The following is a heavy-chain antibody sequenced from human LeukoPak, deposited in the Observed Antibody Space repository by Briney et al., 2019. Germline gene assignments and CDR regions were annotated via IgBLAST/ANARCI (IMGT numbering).Heavy chain of an antibody. V-gene: IGHV1-18*01. CDR3: ARVVVSGGDYYYYYMDV. J-gene: IGHJ6*03. Sequence: ASVEVSCKASGYTFTSYGISWVRQAPGQGLEWMGWISAYNGNTNYAQKLQGRVTMTTDTSTSTAYMELRSLRSDDTAVYYCARVVVSGGDYYYYYMDVWGKGTTVTVSS. D-gene: IGHD5/OR15-5a*01. CDR1: GYTFTSYG. CDR2: ISAYNGNT.